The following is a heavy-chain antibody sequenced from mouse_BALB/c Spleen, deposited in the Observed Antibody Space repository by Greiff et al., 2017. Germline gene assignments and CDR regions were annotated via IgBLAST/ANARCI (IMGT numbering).Heavy chain of an antibody. Sequence: VHLVESGPGLVQPSQSLSITCTVSGFSLTSYGVHWVRQSPGKGLEWLGVIWSGGSTDYNAAFISRLSISKDNSKSQVFFKMNSLQANDTAIYYCARKDGSSYYWYFDVWGAGTTVTVSS. D-gene: IGHD1-1*01. CDR2: IWSGGST. CDR3: ARKDGSSYYWYFDV. V-gene: IGHV2-2*02. J-gene: IGHJ1*01. CDR1: GFSLTSYG.